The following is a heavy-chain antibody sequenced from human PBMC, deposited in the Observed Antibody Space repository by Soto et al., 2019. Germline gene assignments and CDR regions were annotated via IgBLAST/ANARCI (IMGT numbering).Heavy chain of an antibody. CDR1: GGSISSGGYY. J-gene: IGHJ5*02. CDR2: IYYSGST. V-gene: IGHV4-31*03. Sequence: PSETLSLTCTVSGGSISSGGYYWSWIRQHPGKGLEWIGYIYYSGSTYYNPSLKSRVTISVDTSKNQFSLKLSSVTAADTAVYYCASTTTVTPPWFDPWGQGTLVTVSS. D-gene: IGHD4-4*01. CDR3: ASTTTVTPPWFDP.